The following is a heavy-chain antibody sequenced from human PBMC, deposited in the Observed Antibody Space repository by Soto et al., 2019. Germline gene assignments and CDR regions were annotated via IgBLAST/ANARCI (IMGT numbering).Heavy chain of an antibody. CDR3: ARGLYCGGGCYSHFDS. CDR2: IIPIFGTT. J-gene: IGHJ4*02. CDR1: GGTFSNYP. V-gene: IGHV1-69*01. Sequence: VQLVQSGAEVKKPGSSVKVSCKASGGTFSNYPFIWVRQAPGQGLDWMGGIIPIFGTTDYGQRFQGRVTITSDESTNTAYMELSSLRSDDTALYYCARGLYCGGGCYSHFDSWGQGTLVTVSS. D-gene: IGHD2-21*02.